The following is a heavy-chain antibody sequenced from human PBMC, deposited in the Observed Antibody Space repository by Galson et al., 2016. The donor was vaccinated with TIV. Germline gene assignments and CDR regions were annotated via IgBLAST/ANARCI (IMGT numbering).Heavy chain of an antibody. J-gene: IGHJ4*02. CDR3: AKVGARGYGDYPYYLAY. V-gene: IGHV3-30*18. Sequence: SLRLSCAASGFTFSIYAMHWVRQAPGKGLEWVGLISYDGSNKWYADSVKGRFTISRDNSKNTLYLQMNSLRVEDTAVYYWAKVGARGYGDYPYYLAYWGQGTLVTVSS. CDR2: ISYDGSNK. CDR1: GFTFSIYA. D-gene: IGHD4-17*01.